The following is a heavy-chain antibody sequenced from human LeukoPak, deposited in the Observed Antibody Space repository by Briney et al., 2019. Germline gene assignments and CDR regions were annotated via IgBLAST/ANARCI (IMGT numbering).Heavy chain of an antibody. Sequence: GGSLRLSCAASGFTFSSYSMNWVRRTPGKGLVWVSRISHDGIISYADSVKGRFTISRDNAKNTLLLQMNSLRVEDTAVYYCARDFVFKIDYWGRGTLVTVSS. CDR3: ARDFVFKIDY. CDR2: ISHDGII. CDR1: GFTFSSYS. V-gene: IGHV3-74*01. J-gene: IGHJ4*02. D-gene: IGHD3-3*01.